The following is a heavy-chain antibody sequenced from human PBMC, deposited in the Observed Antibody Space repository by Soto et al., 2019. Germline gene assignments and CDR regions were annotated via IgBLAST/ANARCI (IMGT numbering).Heavy chain of an antibody. D-gene: IGHD2-15*01. V-gene: IGHV3-21*01. J-gene: IGHJ4*02. Sequence: GGSLRLSCAASGFTFSSYTMNWVRQAPGEGLEWVSSISTTSYYIYYADSVKGRFTISRDNAKNSLYLQMNSLRAEDTAVYYCARGDLGFCAGGSCSYWGQGTLVTVSS. CDR3: ARGDLGFCAGGSCSY. CDR2: ISTTSYYI. CDR1: GFTFSSYT.